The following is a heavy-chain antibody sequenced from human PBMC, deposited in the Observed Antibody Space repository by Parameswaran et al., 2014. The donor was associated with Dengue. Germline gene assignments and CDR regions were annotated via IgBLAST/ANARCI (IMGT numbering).Heavy chain of an antibody. Sequence: RWIRQPPGKGLEWIGYIYYSGSTNYNPSLKSRVTISVDTSKNQFSLKLSSVTAADTAVYYCARDRVSVVPAAQRYYYYYYYIGRLGQRDHGHRLL. CDR3: ARDRVSVVPAAQRYYYYYYYIGR. D-gene: IGHD2-2*01. CDR2: IYYSGST. V-gene: IGHV4-59*01. J-gene: IGHJ6*03.